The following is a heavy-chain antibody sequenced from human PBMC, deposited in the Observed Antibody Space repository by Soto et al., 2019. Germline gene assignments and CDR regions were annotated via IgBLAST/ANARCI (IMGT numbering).Heavy chain of an antibody. CDR3: ARVLRSTYYYGSGSHNWFDP. CDR2: IYHSGST. J-gene: IGHJ5*02. Sequence: SATLSLTCAVSGGSISSGGYSWSWIRQPPGKGLEWIGYIYHSGSTYYNPSLKSRVTISVDRSKNQFSLKLSSVTAADTAVYYCARVLRSTYYYGSGSHNWFDPWGQGTLVTVSS. D-gene: IGHD3-10*01. CDR1: GGSISSGGYS. V-gene: IGHV4-30-2*01.